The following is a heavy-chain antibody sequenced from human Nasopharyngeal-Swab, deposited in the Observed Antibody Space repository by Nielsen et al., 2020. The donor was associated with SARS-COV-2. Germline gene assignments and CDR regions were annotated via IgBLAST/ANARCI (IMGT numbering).Heavy chain of an antibody. V-gene: IGHV3-30*04. CDR2: ISYDGSNK. CDR3: ARDYGDGRGPQGVFDY. J-gene: IGHJ4*02. CDR1: GFTFSSYA. D-gene: IGHD4-17*01. Sequence: GESLKISCAASGFTFSSYAMHWVRQAPGKGLEWVAVISYDGSNKYYADSVKGRFTISRDNSKNTLYLQMNSLRAEDTAVYYCARDYGDGRGPQGVFDYWGQGTLVTVSS.